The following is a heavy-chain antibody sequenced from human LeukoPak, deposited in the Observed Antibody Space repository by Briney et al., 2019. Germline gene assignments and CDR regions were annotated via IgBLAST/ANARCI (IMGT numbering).Heavy chain of an antibody. CDR2: INHSGST. Sequence: SETLFLTCAVYGGSFSGYYWSWIRQPPGKGLEWIGEINHSGSTNYNPSLKSRVTISVDTSKNQFSLKLSSVTAADTAVYYCARVSHDYYDSSGYYSFDYWGQGTLVTVSS. D-gene: IGHD3-22*01. J-gene: IGHJ4*02. CDR1: GGSFSGYY. CDR3: ARVSHDYYDSSGYYSFDY. V-gene: IGHV4-34*01.